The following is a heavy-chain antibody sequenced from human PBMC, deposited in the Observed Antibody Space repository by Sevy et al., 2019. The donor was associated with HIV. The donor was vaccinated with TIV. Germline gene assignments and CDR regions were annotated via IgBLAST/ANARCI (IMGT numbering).Heavy chain of an antibody. CDR3: MKDEDY. CDR2: ISYDGSNQ. CDR1: GFRFSNSG. J-gene: IGHJ4*02. Sequence: GGSLRLSCAASGFRFSNSGMHWVRQAPGKGLDGVAVISYDGSNQYYADSVKGRFTISRDNRENTLYVQMNSLRPEDTAVYYCMKDEDYWGQGTLVTVSS. V-gene: IGHV3-30*18.